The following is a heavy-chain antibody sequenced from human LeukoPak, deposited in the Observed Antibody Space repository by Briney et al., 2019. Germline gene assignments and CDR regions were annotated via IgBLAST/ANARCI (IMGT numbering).Heavy chain of an antibody. J-gene: IGHJ4*02. V-gene: IGHV3-23*01. D-gene: IGHD4-17*01. Sequence: GGSLRLSCAASGFTLSSYAMSWVRQAPGKGLEWISAISGSGVSTYYADSVKGRFTISRDNSKNTLYLQMNSLRAEDTAVYYCAKGRMTTVTKFDYWGQGTLVTVSS. CDR1: GFTLSSYA. CDR3: AKGRMTTVTKFDY. CDR2: ISGSGVST.